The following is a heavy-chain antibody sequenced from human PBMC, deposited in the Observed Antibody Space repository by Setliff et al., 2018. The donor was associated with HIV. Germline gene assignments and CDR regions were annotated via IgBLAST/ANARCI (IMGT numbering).Heavy chain of an antibody. J-gene: IGHJ4*02. D-gene: IGHD1-1*01. Sequence: ASVKVSCKASGYTFTGYYMHWVRQAPGQGLDWMGWMNPNTGDTGFAQRFQDRFIMTSDTATNTAFLELKSLTSDDTAVYYCVSRQLGCVDFWGQGTLVTVSS. CDR3: VSRQLGCVDF. CDR1: GYTFTGYY. CDR2: MNPNTGDT. V-gene: IGHV1-2*02.